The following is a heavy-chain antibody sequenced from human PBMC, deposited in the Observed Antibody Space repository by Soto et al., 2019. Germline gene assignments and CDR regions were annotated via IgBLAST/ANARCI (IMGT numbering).Heavy chain of an antibody. D-gene: IGHD6-6*01. CDR2: IYYTEFS. V-gene: IGHV4-59*08. J-gene: IGHJ6*03. CDR3: ARWYSSSLYYYYYYMDV. CDR1: GDSVTSHY. Sequence: SETLSLTCSFSGDSVTSHYLTWIRQSPEKGLEWIGYIYYTEFSNYNPSFKSRVTISVDTSKNQFTLKLSSVTAADTAVYYCARWYSSSLYYYYYYMDVWGKGTTVTVSS.